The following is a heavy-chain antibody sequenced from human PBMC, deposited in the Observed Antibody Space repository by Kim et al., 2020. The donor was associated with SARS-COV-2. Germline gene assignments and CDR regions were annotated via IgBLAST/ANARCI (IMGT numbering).Heavy chain of an antibody. CDR1: GGSISSTSYY. V-gene: IGHV4-39*01. D-gene: IGHD3-10*01. CDR2: IYYSGST. CDR3: ASHWGRGVPRPLDV. Sequence: SETLSLTCTVSGGSISSTSYYWGWIRQPPGKGLEWIGSIYYSGSTYYNPSLKSRVTISVDTSKNQFSLKLSSVTAADTAVYYGASHWGRGVPRPLDVWG. J-gene: IGHJ6*02.